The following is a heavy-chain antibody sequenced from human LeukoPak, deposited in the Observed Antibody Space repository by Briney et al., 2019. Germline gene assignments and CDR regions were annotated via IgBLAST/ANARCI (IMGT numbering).Heavy chain of an antibody. CDR1: GYTFTSYG. J-gene: IGHJ6*02. Sequence: GASVKVSCKASGYTFTSYGISWVRQAPGQGLEWMGWISACNGNTNYAQKLQGRVTMTTDTSTSTAYMELRSLRSDDTAVYYCAREGDFYDYVWGSYREFYYYYGMDVWGQGTTVTVSS. CDR3: AREGDFYDYVWGSYREFYYYYGMDV. CDR2: ISACNGNT. V-gene: IGHV1-18*01. D-gene: IGHD3-16*02.